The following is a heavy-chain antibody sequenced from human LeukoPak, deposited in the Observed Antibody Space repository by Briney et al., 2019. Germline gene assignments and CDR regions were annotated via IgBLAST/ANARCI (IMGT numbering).Heavy chain of an antibody. D-gene: IGHD5-12*01. Sequence: GGSLRLSCAASGFTFSSYGMNWVRQAPGKGLEWVSSISSSSSYIYYADSVKGRFTISRDNAKNSLYLQMNSLRAEDTAVYYCATEPHKLDVDIVATWGQGTLVTVSS. J-gene: IGHJ5*02. CDR1: GFTFSSYG. CDR2: ISSSSSYI. V-gene: IGHV3-21*01. CDR3: ATEPHKLDVDIVAT.